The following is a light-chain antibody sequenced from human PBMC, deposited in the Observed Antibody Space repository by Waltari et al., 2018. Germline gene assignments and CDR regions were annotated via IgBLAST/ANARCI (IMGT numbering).Light chain of an antibody. J-gene: IGLJ2*01. V-gene: IGLV2-8*01. CDR2: EDS. Sequence: QSALTQPPSASGSPGQSVTISCTGTGSDVGGYKTVSWYQQHPGNVPKLMIYEDSKRPSGVPDRFSGSKSGNTASLTVSGLQVEDEADYYCSSYAGNNILVFGGGTKLTVL. CDR3: SSYAGNNILV. CDR1: GSDVGGYKT.